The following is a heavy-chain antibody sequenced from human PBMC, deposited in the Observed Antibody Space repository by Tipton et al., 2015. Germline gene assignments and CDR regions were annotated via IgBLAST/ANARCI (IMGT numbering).Heavy chain of an antibody. Sequence: SLRLSCAASGFTFSSYEMNWVRQAPGKGLEWVSYISSGGSTIYSADSVKGRFTISIDNAKNSLYLQMISLRAEDTAVYYCARSGSYLKHYFDYWGQGTLVTVSS. CDR2: ISSGGSTI. D-gene: IGHD1-26*01. CDR1: GFTFSSYE. CDR3: ARSGSYLKHYFDY. J-gene: IGHJ4*02. V-gene: IGHV3-48*03.